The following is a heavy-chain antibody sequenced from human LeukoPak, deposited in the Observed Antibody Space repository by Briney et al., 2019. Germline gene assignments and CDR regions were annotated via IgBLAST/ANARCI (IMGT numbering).Heavy chain of an antibody. D-gene: IGHD3-9*01. V-gene: IGHV3-20*04. CDR1: GFTFEDYG. CDR2: INWNGGST. Sequence: GGSLRLSCVASGFTFEDYGMSWVRQVPGKGLEWVSGINWNGGSTGYADSVKGRFTISRDNAKNSLYLQMNSLRAEDTALYYCAREGDILTGYFDYWGQGTLVTVSS. J-gene: IGHJ4*02. CDR3: AREGDILTGYFDY.